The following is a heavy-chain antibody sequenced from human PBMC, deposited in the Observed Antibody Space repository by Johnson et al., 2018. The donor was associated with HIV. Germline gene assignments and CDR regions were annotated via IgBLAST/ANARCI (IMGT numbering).Heavy chain of an antibody. D-gene: IGHD5-18*01. J-gene: IGHJ3*02. V-gene: IGHV3-20*04. CDR2: INWNGGST. CDR1: GFTFDDYG. CDR3: ARLPSGYSRDEFDI. Sequence: VQLVESGGGVVRPGGSLRLSCAASGFTFDDYGMTWVRQVPGKGLEWVCGINWNGGSTGYADSVRGRFTISRDNAKNTLYLQMNSLRAEDTAVYYCARLPSGYSRDEFDIWGQGTMVTVSS.